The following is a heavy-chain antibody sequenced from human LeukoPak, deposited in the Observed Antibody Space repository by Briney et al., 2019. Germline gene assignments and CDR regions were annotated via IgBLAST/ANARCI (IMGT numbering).Heavy chain of an antibody. CDR3: ARQYGSGSFNWFDP. V-gene: IGHV4-34*01. J-gene: IGHJ5*02. D-gene: IGHD3-10*01. CDR1: GGSFSGYY. Sequence: SETLSLTCAVYGGSFSGYYWSWIRQPPGKGLEWIGEINHSGSTNYNPSLKSRVTISVDTSKNQFSLKLSSVTAADTAVYYCARQYGSGSFNWFDPWGQGTLVAVSS. CDR2: INHSGST.